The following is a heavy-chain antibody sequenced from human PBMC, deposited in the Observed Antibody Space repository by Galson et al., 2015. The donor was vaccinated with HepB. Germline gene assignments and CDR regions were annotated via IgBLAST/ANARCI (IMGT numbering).Heavy chain of an antibody. CDR3: ATLEYWGRSDY. Sequence: SLRLSCAASGFSFSTYWMMWVRQTPEKGLEWVAHIKPDGSEKFYVNSVNGRFTIYRDNTKNSLYLQMNSLRAEDTAVYYCATLEYWGRSDYWGQGTLVTVSS. CDR2: IKPDGSEK. J-gene: IGHJ4*02. CDR1: GFSFSTYW. V-gene: IGHV3-7*03. D-gene: IGHD7-27*01.